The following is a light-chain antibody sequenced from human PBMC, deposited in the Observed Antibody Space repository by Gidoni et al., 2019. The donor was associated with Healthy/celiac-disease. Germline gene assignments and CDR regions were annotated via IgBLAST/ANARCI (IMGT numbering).Light chain of an antibody. J-gene: IGKJ4*01. Sequence: DIQMPQSPSSLSASVGDRVPITCRASQSIASDLNWYQQKPGKAPQLLTYAASSLQSGAPSRFSGSGSVTHFTLTISSLQPEDFATYYCQQSYITPPLTFGGGTKVEIK. V-gene: IGKV1-39*01. CDR2: AAS. CDR1: QSIASD. CDR3: QQSYITPPLT.